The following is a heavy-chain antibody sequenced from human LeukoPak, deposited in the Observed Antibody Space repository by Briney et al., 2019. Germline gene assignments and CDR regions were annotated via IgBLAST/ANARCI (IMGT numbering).Heavy chain of an antibody. D-gene: IGHD2-2*01. CDR1: GFTFSNFA. V-gene: IGHV3-23*01. J-gene: IGHJ4*02. Sequence: PGGSLRLSCAASGFTFSNFAMTWVRQAPGKGLEWVSVISGRGDSTYYADSVRGRFTISRDNSKSTLFLQMNSLRADDTAVYYCAREVPASDYWGQGTRVTVSS. CDR2: ISGRGDST. CDR3: AREVPASDY.